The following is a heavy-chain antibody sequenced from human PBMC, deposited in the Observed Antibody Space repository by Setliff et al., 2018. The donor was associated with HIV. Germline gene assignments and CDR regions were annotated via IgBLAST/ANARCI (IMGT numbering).Heavy chain of an antibody. V-gene: IGHV4-39*07. CDR1: GGSISSSSYY. D-gene: IGHD3-10*01. J-gene: IGHJ4*02. CDR3: ASDMRHLAPLGYYFDY. Sequence: SETLSLTCTVSGGSISSSSYYWGWIRQPPGKGLEWIGSIYYSESTSYNPSLKSRVTISVDTSKNQFSLKLGSVTATDTAVYYCASDMRHLAPLGYYFDYWGQGTLVTVSS. CDR2: IYYSEST.